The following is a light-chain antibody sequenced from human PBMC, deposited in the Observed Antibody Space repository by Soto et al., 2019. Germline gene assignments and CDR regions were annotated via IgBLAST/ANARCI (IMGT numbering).Light chain of an antibody. CDR1: QSVSNN. CDR2: GAS. V-gene: IGKV3-15*01. CDR3: QQYNNWPPMYT. J-gene: IGKJ2*01. Sequence: EIVLTQSPGTLSVSPGERATLSCRASQSVSNNLVWYQQKPGQAPRLLIYGASTRATGIPARFSGSGSGTEFTLTISSLQSEDFAVYYCQQYNNWPPMYTFGQGTKLEIK.